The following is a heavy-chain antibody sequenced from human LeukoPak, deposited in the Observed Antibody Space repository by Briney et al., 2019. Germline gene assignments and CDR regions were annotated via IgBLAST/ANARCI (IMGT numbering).Heavy chain of an antibody. J-gene: IGHJ4*02. V-gene: IGHV4-39*01. CDR1: GDSISSSSYY. D-gene: IGHD3-9*01. CDR2: IYYSGDT. Sequence: PSETLSLTCTVSGDSISSSSYYWGWIRQPPGKGLEWIGSIYYSGDTYYNPSLKSRVTISVDTSKNQFSLKLSSVTAADTAVYYCARQNQYYDILTDYYGNGEGKYFDYWGQGTRVTVSS. CDR3: ARQNQYYDILTDYYGNGEGKYFDY.